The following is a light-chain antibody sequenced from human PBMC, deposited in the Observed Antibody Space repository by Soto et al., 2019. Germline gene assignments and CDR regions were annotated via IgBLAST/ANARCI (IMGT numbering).Light chain of an antibody. CDR3: QQSYRTPWT. CDR1: QSITSY. Sequence: DIQMTQSPSSLSASVGDRVTITCRASQSITSYLNWYQQKPGKAPKLLIYAASNLESGVPLRFTGSGSGTDFTLTVSNLQPEDFATYYCQQSYRTPWTFGQGTRVEIK. V-gene: IGKV1-39*01. J-gene: IGKJ1*01. CDR2: AAS.